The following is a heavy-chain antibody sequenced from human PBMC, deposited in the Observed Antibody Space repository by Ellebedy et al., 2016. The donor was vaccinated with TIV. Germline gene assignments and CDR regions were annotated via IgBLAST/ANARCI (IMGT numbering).Heavy chain of an antibody. D-gene: IGHD3-22*01. CDR2: IIPIFGTA. CDR3: ARSLYYDSSGYLYFDY. V-gene: IGHV1-69*13. J-gene: IGHJ4*02. CDR1: GGTFSSYA. Sequence: SVKVSCXASGGTFSSYAISWVRQAPGQGLEWMGGIIPIFGTANYAQKFQGRVTITADESTSTAYMELSSLRSEDTAVYYCARSLYYDSSGYLYFDYWGQGTLVTVSS.